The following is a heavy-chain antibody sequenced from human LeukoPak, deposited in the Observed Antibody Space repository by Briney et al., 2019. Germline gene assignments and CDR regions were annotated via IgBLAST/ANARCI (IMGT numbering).Heavy chain of an antibody. CDR3: ARPRVEYYSPVPISWFDP. V-gene: IGHV6-1*01. J-gene: IGHJ5*02. CDR2: TYYRSKWYN. D-gene: IGHD4-11*01. CDR1: GDSVSSNSAA. Sequence: QTLSLTRAISGDSVSSNSAAWNWIRQSPSRGLEWLGRTYYRSKWYNDYAVSVKSRITINPDTSKNHFSLTLSSVTATDTAVYYCARPRVEYYSPVPISWFDPWGQGTLVTVSS.